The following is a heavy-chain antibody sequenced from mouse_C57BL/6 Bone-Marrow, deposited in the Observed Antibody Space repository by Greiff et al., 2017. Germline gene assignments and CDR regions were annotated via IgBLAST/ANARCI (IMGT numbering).Heavy chain of an antibody. V-gene: IGHV3-8*01. J-gene: IGHJ1*03. CDR2: ISYSGST. CDR1: GYSITSDY. CDR3: ARYRYCGSFWYFDV. D-gene: IGHD1-1*01. Sequence: EVKLVESGPGLAKPSQTLSLTCSVTGYSITSDYWNWIRKFPGNKLEYMGYISYSGSTYYNPSLKSRISITRDTSKNQYYLQLNSVTTEDTAPCYCARYRYCGSFWYFDVWGTGTTVTVSS.